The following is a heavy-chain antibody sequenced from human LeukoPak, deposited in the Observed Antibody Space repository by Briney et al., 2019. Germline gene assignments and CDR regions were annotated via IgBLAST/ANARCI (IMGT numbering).Heavy chain of an antibody. D-gene: IGHD3-22*01. CDR3: AVVVVIIPPDAFDI. Sequence: GGSLRLSCAASGFTFSSYAMTWVRQAPGRGLEWVSASTGSGGTTYYADSVMGRFTISRDNSKNTLYLQMNSLRAEDTAVYYCAVVVVIIPPDAFDIWGQGTMVTVSS. CDR2: STGSGGTT. J-gene: IGHJ3*02. V-gene: IGHV3-23*01. CDR1: GFTFSSYA.